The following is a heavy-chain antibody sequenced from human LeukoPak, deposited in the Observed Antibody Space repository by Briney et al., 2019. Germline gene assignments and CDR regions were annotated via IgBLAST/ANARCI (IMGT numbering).Heavy chain of an antibody. CDR3: AKGGPSSPYYYYGMDV. D-gene: IGHD6-6*01. CDR2: ISGMGGST. J-gene: IGHJ6*02. CDR1: GFAFDEHA. V-gene: IGHV3-23*01. Sequence: PGRSLRLSCTASGFAFDEHAISWVRQAPGKVLEWVSAISGMGGSTSYANSVKGRFTISRDNSENTLYLQMNSLRAEDTAVYYCAKGGPSSPYYYYGMDVWGQGTTVTVSS.